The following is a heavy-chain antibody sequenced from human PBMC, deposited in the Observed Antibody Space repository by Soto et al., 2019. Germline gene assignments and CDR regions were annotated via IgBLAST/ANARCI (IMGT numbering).Heavy chain of an antibody. J-gene: IGHJ4*02. CDR2: XHPSGXST. CDR1: GSTFTRYY. Sequence: XSVKVSCKASGSTFTRYYMHWVRQAPGQGLEWMGIXHPSGXSTSYAQKLQGXVTMTRDTXTSTVYMELSSLRYEDKDVYYCAKAPLLALFGYWRQGTLVTVYS. CDR3: AKAPLLALFGY. V-gene: IGHV1-46*03.